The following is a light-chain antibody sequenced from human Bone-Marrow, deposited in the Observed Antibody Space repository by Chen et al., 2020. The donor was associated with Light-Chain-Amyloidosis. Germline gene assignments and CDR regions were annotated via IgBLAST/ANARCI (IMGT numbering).Light chain of an antibody. Sequence: SYVLTQPSSVSVAPGQTATIACGGNNIGSTSVHWYQQTPGPAPLLVVYDDSDRPSVIPERLSGSNSGNTATLTISRVEAGDEADYDCQVWDRSSDRPVFGGGTKLTVL. J-gene: IGLJ3*02. V-gene: IGLV3-21*02. CDR3: QVWDRSSDRPV. CDR2: DDS. CDR1: NIGSTS.